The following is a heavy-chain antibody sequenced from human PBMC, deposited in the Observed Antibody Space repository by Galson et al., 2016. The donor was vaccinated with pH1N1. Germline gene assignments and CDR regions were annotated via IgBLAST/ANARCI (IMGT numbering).Heavy chain of an antibody. V-gene: IGHV3-30*18. CDR1: GFSFRFYG. CDR3: AKVPHSSGWCSKAPSTFDI. J-gene: IGHJ3*02. Sequence: SLRLSCAASGFSFRFYGMHWVRQAPGKGLEWVAVISYDGRETSSADSVKGRFTISRDNSRNTLYLQMNSLKTEDTAVYYCAKVPHSSGWCSKAPSTFDIWGQGTMVTVSS. CDR2: ISYDGRET. D-gene: IGHD6-19*01.